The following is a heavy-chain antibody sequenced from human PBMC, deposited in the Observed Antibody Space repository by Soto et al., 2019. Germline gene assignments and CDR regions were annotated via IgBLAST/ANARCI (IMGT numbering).Heavy chain of an antibody. V-gene: IGHV1-69*01. D-gene: IGHD3-16*02. CDR1: GGNFSIYA. Sequence: QVQLVQSGAEVKKPGSSVKVSCKASGGNFSIYAISWVRQAPGQGLVWMGGIIPIFGTANYAQKFQGRVTITADESTSTAYLELSSLRSEDKAVYYCARVNDYVWGSDRNDSFDIWGKGTMVTVSS. CDR3: ARVNDYVWGSDRNDSFDI. CDR2: IIPIFGTA. J-gene: IGHJ3*02.